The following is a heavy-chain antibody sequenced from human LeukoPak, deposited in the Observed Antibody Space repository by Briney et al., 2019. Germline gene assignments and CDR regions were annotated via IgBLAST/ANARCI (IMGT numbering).Heavy chain of an antibody. CDR2: IYYSGST. D-gene: IGHD1-26*01. Sequence: PSETLSLTCTVSGGSISSGSYYWGWLRQPPGKGLEWIGSIYYSGSTYYNPSLKSRVTISIDTSKNQFSLKLSSVTAADTAVYYCARGGSYTMVKNYWGQGTLVTVSS. CDR3: ARGGSYTMVKNY. CDR1: GGSISSGSYY. J-gene: IGHJ4*02. V-gene: IGHV4-39*07.